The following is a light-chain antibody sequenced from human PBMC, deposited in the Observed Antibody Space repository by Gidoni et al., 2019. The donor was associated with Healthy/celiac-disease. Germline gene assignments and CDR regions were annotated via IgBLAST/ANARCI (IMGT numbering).Light chain of an antibody. J-gene: IGKJ3*01. CDR3: MQGIHLPPFT. Sequence: DIVMTQTPLSLSVTPGQPASISCKSSQSLLHSDGKTYLYWYLQKPGQSPQLLIYEVSSRLSGVPDRFSGSGSGTDFTLKISRVEAEDVGVYYCMQGIHLPPFTFGPGTKVDIK. CDR1: QSLLHSDGKTY. CDR2: EVS. V-gene: IGKV2-29*02.